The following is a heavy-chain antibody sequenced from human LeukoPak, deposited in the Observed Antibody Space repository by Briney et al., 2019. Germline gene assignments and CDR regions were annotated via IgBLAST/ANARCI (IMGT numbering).Heavy chain of an antibody. CDR3: ARDPIAAHTLYYYYYYMDV. J-gene: IGHJ6*03. CDR2: INPSGGSA. D-gene: IGHD6-13*01. Sequence: ASVKVSCKASGYTFTSYYMHWVRQAPGQGLEWMGIINPSGGSASYAQKFQGRVTMTRDMSTSTVYMELSSLRSEDTAVYYCARDPIAAHTLYYYYYYMDVWGKGTTVTVSS. V-gene: IGHV1-46*01. CDR1: GYTFTSYY.